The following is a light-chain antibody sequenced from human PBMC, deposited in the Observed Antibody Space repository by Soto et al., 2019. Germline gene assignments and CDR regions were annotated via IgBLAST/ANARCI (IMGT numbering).Light chain of an antibody. Sequence: ENVLTQSPVTLSLSPGERATLSCRASQSVSSSYLAWYQQKPGQAPRLLIFAASNRATGIPARFSGSGSGTDFTLTISTLEPEDFAVYYCQQRNNWPWTFGQGTKVDIK. J-gene: IGKJ1*01. CDR2: AAS. CDR1: QSVSSSY. V-gene: IGKV3D-20*02. CDR3: QQRNNWPWT.